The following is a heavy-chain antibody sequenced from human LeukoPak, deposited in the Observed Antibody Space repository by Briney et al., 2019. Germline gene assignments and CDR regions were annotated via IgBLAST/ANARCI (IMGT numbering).Heavy chain of an antibody. J-gene: IGHJ4*02. V-gene: IGHV1-2*02. CDR3: ATPYCTTGVCYNAPDY. CDR2: INPNSGVT. D-gene: IGHD2-8*01. Sequence: GASVKVSCKASGYTFTGYYMHWVRQAPGQGLEWMGWINPNSGVTNYAQKFQGRVTMTRDTSISTAYVELSRLRSDDAAVYYCATPYCTTGVCYNAPDYWGQGTLVTVSS. CDR1: GYTFTGYY.